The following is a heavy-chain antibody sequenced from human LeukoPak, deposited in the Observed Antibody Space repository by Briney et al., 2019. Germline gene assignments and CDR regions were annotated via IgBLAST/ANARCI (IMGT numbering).Heavy chain of an antibody. V-gene: IGHV1-8*02. Sequence: ASVKVSCKASGYTFTGYYMHWVRQAPGQGLEWMGWMNPNSGNTGYAQKFQGRVTMTRNTSISTAYMELSSLRSEDTTVYYCARGLGRTLMVTRGGVHFDYWGQGTLVTVSS. CDR2: MNPNSGNT. J-gene: IGHJ4*02. CDR1: GYTFTGYY. CDR3: ARGLGRTLMVTRGGVHFDY. D-gene: IGHD5-18*01.